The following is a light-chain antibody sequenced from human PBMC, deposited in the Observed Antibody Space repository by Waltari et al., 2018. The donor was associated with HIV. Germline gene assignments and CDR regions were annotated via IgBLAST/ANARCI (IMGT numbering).Light chain of an antibody. V-gene: IGKV3-15*01. CDR3: QQYTKWPPLT. J-gene: IGKJ2*01. CDR2: GAS. Sequence: DIEMTQSPATLSVSPGEGANLSCRHSQTFSGHLAWYQQKPGQAPRLLISGASTRATGIAHRFSGSGSGTEFTLTISSLLSEDFAVYYCQQYTKWPPLTFGQGTKLEIK. CDR1: QTFSGH.